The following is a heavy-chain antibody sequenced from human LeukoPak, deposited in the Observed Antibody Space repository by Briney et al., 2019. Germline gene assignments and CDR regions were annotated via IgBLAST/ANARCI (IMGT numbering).Heavy chain of an antibody. D-gene: IGHD1-26*01. CDR1: GDSISSGGYY. V-gene: IGHV4-31*03. J-gene: IGHJ4*02. CDR2: SYYSDST. Sequence: SETLSLTCTVSGDSISSGGYYWSWIRQHPGKGLEWIGYSYYSDSTYYNPSLKSRVTISVDTSKNQFSRKRSSVTAADTAVYYCARVPELGYFDYWGQGTLVTVSS. CDR3: ARVPELGYFDY.